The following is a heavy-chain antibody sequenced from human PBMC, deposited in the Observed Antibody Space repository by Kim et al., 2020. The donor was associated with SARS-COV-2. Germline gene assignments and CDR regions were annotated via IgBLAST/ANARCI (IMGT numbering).Heavy chain of an antibody. CDR3: ARVPRTGGVARVFVDY. V-gene: IGHV4-39*07. D-gene: IGHD2-15*01. CDR1: GGSISSSSYY. CDR2: IYYSGST. J-gene: IGHJ4*02. Sequence: SETLSLTCTVSGGSISSSSYYWGWIRQPPGKGLEWIGSIYYSGSTYYNPSLKSRVTISVDTSKNQFSLKLSSVTAADTAVYYCARVPRTGGVARVFVDYWGQGTLVTVSS.